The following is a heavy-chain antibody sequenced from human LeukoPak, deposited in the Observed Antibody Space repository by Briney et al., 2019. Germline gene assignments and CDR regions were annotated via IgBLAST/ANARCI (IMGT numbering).Heavy chain of an antibody. J-gene: IGHJ4*02. CDR1: GFTFSSYW. Sequence: GGSLRLSCAASGFTFSSYWTSWVRQAPGKGLEWVASIKQDGSEKYYVDSVKGRFTISRDNAKNSLYLQMNSLRAEDTAVYYCARVSKTYSYGYLNDYWGQGTLVTVSS. CDR2: IKQDGSEK. CDR3: ARVSKTYSYGYLNDY. D-gene: IGHD5-18*01. V-gene: IGHV3-7*01.